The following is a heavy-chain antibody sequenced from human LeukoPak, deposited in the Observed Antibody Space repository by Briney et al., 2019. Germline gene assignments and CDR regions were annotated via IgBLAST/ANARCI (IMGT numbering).Heavy chain of an antibody. CDR1: GGSISSSSYY. D-gene: IGHD3-3*01. J-gene: IGHJ4*02. V-gene: IGHV4-39*01. CDR3: ARANYDFWSGYSYYFDY. CDR2: IYYSGST. Sequence: PSETLSLTCTVSGGSISSSSYYWCWIRQPPGKGLEWIGSIYYSGSTYYNPSLKSRVTISVDTSKNQFSLKLSSVTAADTAVYYCARANYDFWSGYSYYFDYWGQGTLVTVSS.